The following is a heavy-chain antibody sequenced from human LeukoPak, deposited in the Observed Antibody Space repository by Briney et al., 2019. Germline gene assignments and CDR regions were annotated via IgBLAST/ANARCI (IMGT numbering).Heavy chain of an antibody. CDR3: THSTQAILDLLTLDY. J-gene: IGHJ4*02. V-gene: IGHV3-49*04. CDR1: GFTFGDYA. CDR2: IRSKAYGGTT. Sequence: GGSLRLSCTASGFTFGDYATSWVRQAPGKGLEWVGFIRSKAYGGTTEYAASVKGRFTISRDDSKSIAYLQMNSLKTEDTAVYYCTHSTQAILDLLTLDYWGQGTLVTVSS. D-gene: IGHD4/OR15-4a*01.